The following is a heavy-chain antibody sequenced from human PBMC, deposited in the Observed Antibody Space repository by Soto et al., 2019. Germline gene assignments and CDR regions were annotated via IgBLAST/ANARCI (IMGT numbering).Heavy chain of an antibody. CDR3: ARQEAVAGTGVDY. Sequence: PSETLSLTCVVSGGSISSTNWWTWVRQPPGKGLEWIGKIYHSGSPTFSPSLRGRATISVDTSNNQFSLKLSSVTAAGTAVYYCARQEAVAGTGVDYWGQGTLVTVS. CDR2: IYHSGSP. D-gene: IGHD6-19*01. J-gene: IGHJ4*02. V-gene: IGHV4-4*02. CDR1: GGSISSTNW.